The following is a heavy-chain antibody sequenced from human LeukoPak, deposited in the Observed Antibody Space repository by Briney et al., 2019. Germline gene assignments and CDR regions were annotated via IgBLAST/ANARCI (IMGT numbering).Heavy chain of an antibody. CDR1: GGSISSSSYY. CDR3: ARIRLYCSSTSCPRGFDY. J-gene: IGHJ4*02. Sequence: PSETLSLTCTVSGGSISSSSYYWGWIRQPPGKGLEWIGEINHSGSTNYNPSLKSRVTISVDTSENQFSLKLSSVTAADTAVYYCARIRLYCSSTSCPRGFDYWGQGTLVTVSS. V-gene: IGHV4-39*07. CDR2: INHSGST. D-gene: IGHD2-2*01.